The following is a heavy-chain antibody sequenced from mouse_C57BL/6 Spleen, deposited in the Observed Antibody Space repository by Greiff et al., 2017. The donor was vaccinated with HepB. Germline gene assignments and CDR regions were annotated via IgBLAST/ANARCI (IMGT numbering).Heavy chain of an antibody. J-gene: IGHJ4*01. CDR3: AREGTYGSSYVSAMDY. CDR1: GYAFSSSW. Sequence: VKLQESGPELVKPGASVKISCKASGYAFSSSWMNWVKQRPGKGLEWIGRIYPGDGDTNYNGKFKGKATLTADKSSSTAYMQLSSLTSEDSAVYFCAREGTYGSSYVSAMDYWGQGTSVTVSS. D-gene: IGHD1-1*01. CDR2: IYPGDGDT. V-gene: IGHV1-82*01.